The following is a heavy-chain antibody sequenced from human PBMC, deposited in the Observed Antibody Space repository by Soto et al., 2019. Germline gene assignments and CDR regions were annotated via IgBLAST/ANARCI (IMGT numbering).Heavy chain of an antibody. J-gene: IGHJ6*02. CDR2: ITTYNGNT. CDR1: RYIFTNYG. Sequence: QVQLVQSGVEVREPGASVKVSCKAVRYIFTNYGVSWVRQAPGQGLGWMGWITTYNGNTEYAQKFQGRVTMTTDAYTSTAYMELGSLRSDDTDIYYCARALTGYGMNVWGQGTTVTVSS. CDR3: ARALTGYGMNV. V-gene: IGHV1-18*01.